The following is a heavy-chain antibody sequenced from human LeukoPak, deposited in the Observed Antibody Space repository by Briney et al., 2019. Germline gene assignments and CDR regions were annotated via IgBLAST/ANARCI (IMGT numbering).Heavy chain of an antibody. D-gene: IGHD6-19*01. V-gene: IGHV3-48*03. CDR3: ATLWDPVAGTTQPLL. CDR1: GFTFSSYE. J-gene: IGHJ4*01. CDR2: ISGSGSTI. Sequence: GGSLRRSCAASGFTFSSYEMNWVRQAPGKGLEWVPYISGSGSTIYYGDSLKGRFTISRDNANNSLYLQMNSLRVEDTAVYYCATLWDPVAGTTQPLLWGQEPWSPSLQ.